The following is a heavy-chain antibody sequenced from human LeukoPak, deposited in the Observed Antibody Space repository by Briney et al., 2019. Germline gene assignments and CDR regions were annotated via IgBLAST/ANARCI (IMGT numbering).Heavy chain of an antibody. J-gene: IGHJ4*02. CDR1: GFTVSSNS. CDR2: IYSDNT. Sequence: GGSLRLSCTASGFTVSSNSMSWVRQAPGKGLEWVSFIYSDNTHYSDSVKGRFTISRGNSKNTLYLQMNSLRAEDTAVYYCARRAGAYSHPYDYWGQGTLVTVSS. CDR3: ARRAGAYSHPYDY. D-gene: IGHD4/OR15-4a*01. V-gene: IGHV3-53*01.